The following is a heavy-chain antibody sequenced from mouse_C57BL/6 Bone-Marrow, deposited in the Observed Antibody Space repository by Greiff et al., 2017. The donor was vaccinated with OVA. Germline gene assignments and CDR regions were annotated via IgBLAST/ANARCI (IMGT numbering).Heavy chain of an antibody. CDR1: GYTFTSYW. Sequence: LQQPGAELVKPGASVKMSCKASGYTFTSYWITWVKQRPGQGLEWIGDIYPGSGSTNYSEKFKSKATLTVDTSSSTAYMQLSSLTSEDSAVYYCARRLITTVVATKDFDYWGQGTTLTVSS. D-gene: IGHD1-1*01. J-gene: IGHJ2*01. V-gene: IGHV1-55*01. CDR3: ARRLITTVVATKDFDY. CDR2: IYPGSGST.